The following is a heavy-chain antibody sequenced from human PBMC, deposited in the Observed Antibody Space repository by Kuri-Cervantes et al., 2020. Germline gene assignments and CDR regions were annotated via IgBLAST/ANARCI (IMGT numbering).Heavy chain of an antibody. CDR2: IKQDGSEM. D-gene: IGHD3-3*01. Sequence: GESLKISCAASGFTFSDYYMSWIRQAPGKGLEWVANIKQDGSEMYYVDSVKGRFTISRDNAKNSLYLQMNNLRAEDTAIYYCARGVCAGCAFEIWGQGTMVTVSS. V-gene: IGHV3-7*01. CDR3: ARGVCAGCAFEI. J-gene: IGHJ3*02. CDR1: GFTFSDYY.